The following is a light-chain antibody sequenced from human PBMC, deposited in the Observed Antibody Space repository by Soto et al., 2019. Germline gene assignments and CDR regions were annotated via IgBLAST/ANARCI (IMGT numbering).Light chain of an antibody. Sequence: QSALTQPRSVSGSPGQSVTISCTGASSDVCGYDYVSWYQHHPGKAPELMLYDVNKRPSGVPDRFSGSKSGTTASLTISGVQTEDEADYYCCSYAGSSTLIFGGGTKLTVL. J-gene: IGLJ2*01. CDR3: CSYAGSSTLI. CDR2: DVN. CDR1: SSDVCGYDY. V-gene: IGLV2-11*01.